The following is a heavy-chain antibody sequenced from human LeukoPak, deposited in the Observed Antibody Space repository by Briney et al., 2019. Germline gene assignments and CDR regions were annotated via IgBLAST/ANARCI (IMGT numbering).Heavy chain of an antibody. Sequence: PSETLSLTCTVSGGSISSYYWSWIRQPPGKGLEWIGYIYYSGSTNYNPSLKSRVTISVDTSKNQFSLKLSSVTAADTAVYYCARGGLQRQKGEGIDSSTYYFDYWGQGTLVTVSS. CDR2: IYYSGST. J-gene: IGHJ4*02. CDR3: ARGGLQRQKGEGIDSSTYYFDY. V-gene: IGHV4-59*12. D-gene: IGHD3-22*01. CDR1: GGSISSYY.